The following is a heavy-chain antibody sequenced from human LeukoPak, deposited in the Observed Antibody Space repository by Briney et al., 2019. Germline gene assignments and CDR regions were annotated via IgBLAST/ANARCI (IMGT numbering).Heavy chain of an antibody. Sequence: ASVKVSCKASGYTFTSYGISWVRQAPGQGLEWMGWISAYNGNTNYAQKLQGRVTMTTDTSTSTAYMELRSLRSDDTAVYYCARRVGVYYYDSSGYPDCWGQGTLVTVSS. CDR2: ISAYNGNT. J-gene: IGHJ4*02. CDR3: ARRVGVYYYDSSGYPDC. CDR1: GYTFTSYG. D-gene: IGHD3-22*01. V-gene: IGHV1-18*01.